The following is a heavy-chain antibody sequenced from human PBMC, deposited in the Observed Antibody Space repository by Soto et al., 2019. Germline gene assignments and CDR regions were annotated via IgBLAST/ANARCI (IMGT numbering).Heavy chain of an antibody. D-gene: IGHD1-26*01. Sequence: EVQLLESGGGLVQPGESLRLSCAASGFTFSYYWMHWVRQAPGMGLVWVSRIHSDGSSTTYADSVKGRFTIYRDNARNTLYLQMNSVRAEDTAVYYCARGDRGAFDLWGQGTVVTVSS. CDR2: IHSDGSST. CDR1: GFTFSYYW. V-gene: IGHV3-74*01. J-gene: IGHJ3*01. CDR3: ARGDRGAFDL.